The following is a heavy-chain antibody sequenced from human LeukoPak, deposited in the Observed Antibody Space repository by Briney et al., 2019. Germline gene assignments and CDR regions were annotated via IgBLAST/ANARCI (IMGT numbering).Heavy chain of an antibody. CDR1: GYTLTELS. CDR2: IIPIFGTA. CDR3: AREWRGSQWLVSLGFDY. J-gene: IGHJ4*02. D-gene: IGHD6-19*01. V-gene: IGHV1-69*13. Sequence: ASVKVSCKVSGYTLTELSMHWVRQAPGQGLEWMGGIIPIFGTANYAQKFQGRVTITADESTSTAYMELSSLRSEDTAVYYCAREWRGSQWLVSLGFDYWGQGTLVTVSS.